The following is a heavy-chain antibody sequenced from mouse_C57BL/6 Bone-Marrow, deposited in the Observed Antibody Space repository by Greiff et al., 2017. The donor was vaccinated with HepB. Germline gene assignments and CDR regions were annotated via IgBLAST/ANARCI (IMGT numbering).Heavy chain of an antibody. CDR2: IYPRSGNT. Sequence: QVQLKESGAELARPGASVKLSCKASGYTFTSYGISWVKQRTGQGLEWIGEIYPRSGNTYYNEKFKGKATLTADKSSSTAYMELRSLTSEDSAVYFCARLLEGGFAYWGQGTLVTVSA. CDR1: GYTFTSYG. J-gene: IGHJ3*01. CDR3: ARLLEGGFAY. V-gene: IGHV1-81*01.